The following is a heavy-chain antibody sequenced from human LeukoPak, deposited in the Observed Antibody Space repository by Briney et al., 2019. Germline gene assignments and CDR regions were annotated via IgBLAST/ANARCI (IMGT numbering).Heavy chain of an antibody. CDR2: ISWNSGSI. CDR1: GFTFDDYA. J-gene: IGHJ4*02. CDR3: ARYSSSWCFDY. D-gene: IGHD6-13*01. Sequence: GGSLRLSCAAPGFTFDDYAMHWVRQAPGKGLEWVSGISWNSGSIGYADSVKGRFTISRDNAKNSLYLQMNSLRAEDMALYYCARYSSSWCFDYWGQGTLVTVSS. V-gene: IGHV3-9*03.